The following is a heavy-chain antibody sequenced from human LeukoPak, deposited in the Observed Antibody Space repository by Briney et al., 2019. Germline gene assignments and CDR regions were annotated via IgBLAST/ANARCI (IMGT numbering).Heavy chain of an antibody. D-gene: IGHD3-10*01. CDR3: ARRPGMVRGVIRFDP. V-gene: IGHV4-34*01. Sequence: SETLSLTCAVYGGSFSGYYWSWIRQPPGKGLEWIGEINHSGSTNYNPSLKSRVTISVDTSKNQSSLKLSSVTAADTAVYYCARRPGMVRGVIRFDPWGQGTLVTVSS. J-gene: IGHJ5*02. CDR1: GGSFSGYY. CDR2: INHSGST.